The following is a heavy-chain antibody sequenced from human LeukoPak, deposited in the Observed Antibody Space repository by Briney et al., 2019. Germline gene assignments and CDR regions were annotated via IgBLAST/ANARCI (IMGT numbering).Heavy chain of an antibody. J-gene: IGHJ4*02. CDR2: ISSSGTYI. CDR1: GFPFSSYT. D-gene: IGHD2-21*02. Sequence: GGSLRLSCAASGFPFSSYTMNWVRQAPGKGLEWVSSISSSGTYIYYADSVKGRFTISRDNARNSLYLQMNSLRAEDTAVYFCARDQWRLFDFWGQGTLVAVSS. V-gene: IGHV3-21*01. CDR3: ARDQWRLFDF.